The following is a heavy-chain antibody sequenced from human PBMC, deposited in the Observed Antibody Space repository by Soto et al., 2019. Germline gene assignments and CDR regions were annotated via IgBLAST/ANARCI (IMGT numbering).Heavy chain of an antibody. CDR1: GGSISSSNYY. V-gene: IGHV4-39*01. CDR2: IYYSGTT. J-gene: IGHJ4*02. Sequence: PSETLSLTCTVSGGSISSSNYYWGWIRQPPGKVLEWIGNIYYSGTTYYNPSLKSRVIISVDTSKNQFSLNLSSVTAADTAMYYCTRQRNAGSDVASDYWGRGTLVTVSS. CDR3: TRQRNAGSDVASDY. D-gene: IGHD3-16*01.